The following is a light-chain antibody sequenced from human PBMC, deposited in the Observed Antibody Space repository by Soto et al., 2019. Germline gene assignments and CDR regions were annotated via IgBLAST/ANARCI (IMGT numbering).Light chain of an antibody. Sequence: EIVFTQSPGTLSLSPGERATLSCRASQSVSSSYLAWYQQKPGQAPRLLIYGASSRATGIPDRFSGSGSGTDFTLTISSLEPEDFAVYYCQQYNKWPLITFGQGTRLEIK. CDR3: QQYNKWPLIT. CDR2: GAS. J-gene: IGKJ5*01. CDR1: QSVSSSY. V-gene: IGKV3-20*01.